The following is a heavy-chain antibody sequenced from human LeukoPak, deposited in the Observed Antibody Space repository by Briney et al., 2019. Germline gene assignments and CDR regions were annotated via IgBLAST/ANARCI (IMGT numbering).Heavy chain of an antibody. CDR3: AMVRGAYHPYDAFDI. CDR1: GFTFSSYA. J-gene: IGHJ3*02. D-gene: IGHD3-10*01. V-gene: IGHV3-23*01. CDR2: ISGSGGST. Sequence: GESLRLSCAASGFTFSSYAMSWVRQAPGKGLEWVSAISGSGGSTYYADSVKGRFTISRDNSKNTLYLQMNSLRAEDTAVYYCAMVRGAYHPYDAFDIWGQGTMVTVSS.